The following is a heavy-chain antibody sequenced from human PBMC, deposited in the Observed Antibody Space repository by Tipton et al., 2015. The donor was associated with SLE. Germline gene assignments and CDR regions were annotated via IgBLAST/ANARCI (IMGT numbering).Heavy chain of an antibody. J-gene: IGHJ3*02. CDR3: VKPRLAYSPDAFDM. V-gene: IGHV5-51*03. CDR1: GYTFSTYW. CDR2: IYPGDSDT. Sequence: QLVQSGAEVKKPGESLRISCKASGYTFSTYWIGWVRQMPGKGVEWMGIIYPGDSDTRYSPSFQGQVTVSVDGSISTAYLQWSSLKASDTAMYYCVKPRLAYSPDAFDMWGQGIMVTVSS. D-gene: IGHD6-13*01.